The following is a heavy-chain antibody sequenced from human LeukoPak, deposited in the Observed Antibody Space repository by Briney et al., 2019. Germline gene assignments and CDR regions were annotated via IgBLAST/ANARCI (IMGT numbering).Heavy chain of an antibody. J-gene: IGHJ6*03. CDR1: GFTFSSYG. CDR2: ISGSGGST. Sequence: PGGSLRLSCAASGFTFSSYGMSWVRQAPGKGLEWVSAISGSGGSTYYADSVKGRFTISRDNSKNTLYLQMNSLRAEDTAVYYCWSGSYFYYYYYYMDVWGKGTTVTISS. CDR3: WSGSYFYYYYYYMDV. D-gene: IGHD3-10*01. V-gene: IGHV3-23*01.